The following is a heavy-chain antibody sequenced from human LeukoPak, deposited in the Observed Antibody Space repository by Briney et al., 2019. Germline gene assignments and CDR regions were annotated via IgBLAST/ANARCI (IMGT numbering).Heavy chain of an antibody. CDR1: GFTFSSYN. D-gene: IGHD1-7*01. CDR2: ISSSSSYI. Sequence: PGGSLRLSCAASGFTFSSYNMNWVRQAPGKGLEWVSSISSSSSYIYYADSVKGRFTISRDNAKNSLYLQMNSLRAEDTAVYYCARDRTRVNDFFDYWGQGTLVTVSS. J-gene: IGHJ4*02. CDR3: ARDRTRVNDFFDY. V-gene: IGHV3-21*01.